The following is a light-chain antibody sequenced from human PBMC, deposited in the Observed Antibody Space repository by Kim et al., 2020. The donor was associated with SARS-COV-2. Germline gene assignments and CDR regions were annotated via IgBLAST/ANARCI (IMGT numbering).Light chain of an antibody. CDR2: VAS. J-gene: IGKJ1*01. V-gene: IGKV1-5*03. CDR1: RGIAGL. Sequence: TSVADRVTATCRAGRGIAGLLGWYQQKPGLAPKLLVYVASTLKSGVPSRVTGSGSGTEFTLTTSSLQPDNFATYFCQQYRSDTWTFGQGTKMDIK. CDR3: QQYRSDTWT.